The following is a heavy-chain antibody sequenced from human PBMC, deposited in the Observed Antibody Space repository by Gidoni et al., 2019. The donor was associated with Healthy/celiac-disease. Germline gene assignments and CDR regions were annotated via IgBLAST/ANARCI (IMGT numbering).Heavy chain of an antibody. CDR1: GGSFSGYY. D-gene: IGHD2-15*01. J-gene: IGHJ4*02. Sequence: QVQLQQWGAGLLKPSETLSLTCAVYGGSFSGYYWSWIRQPPGKGLECIGEINHRGSTNYNPSLKSRVTISVDTSKNQFSLKLSSVTAADTAVYYCASRYCSGGSCIDYWGQGTLVTVSS. V-gene: IGHV4-34*01. CDR2: INHRGST. CDR3: ASRYCSGGSCIDY.